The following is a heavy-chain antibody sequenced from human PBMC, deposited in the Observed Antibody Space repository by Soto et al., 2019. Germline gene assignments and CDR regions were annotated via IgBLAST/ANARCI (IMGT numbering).Heavy chain of an antibody. D-gene: IGHD3-10*01. Sequence: EVQLLESGGGLVQPGGSLRLSCAASGFTFSSYAMSWVRQAPGKGLEWVSAISGSGGSTYYADSVKGRFTISRDNSKNTLYLQMNSLRAEDTAVYYCAKDGSPILWFGDNWFDPWGQGTLVTVSS. J-gene: IGHJ5*02. CDR1: GFTFSSYA. V-gene: IGHV3-23*01. CDR3: AKDGSPILWFGDNWFDP. CDR2: ISGSGGST.